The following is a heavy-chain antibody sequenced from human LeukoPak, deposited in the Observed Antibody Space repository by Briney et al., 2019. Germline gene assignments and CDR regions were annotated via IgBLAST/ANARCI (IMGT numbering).Heavy chain of an antibody. CDR3: ARAAYDSSGYLTL. D-gene: IGHD3-22*01. Sequence: GGSLRPSCAASGFTFSSYGMHWVRQAPGKGLEWVAVIWYDGTNKYYADSVKGRFTISRDNSKNTLYLQMNSLRVEDASMYYCARAAYDSSGYLTLWGRGTLVTVSS. V-gene: IGHV3-33*01. CDR1: GFTFSSYG. CDR2: IWYDGTNK. J-gene: IGHJ4*02.